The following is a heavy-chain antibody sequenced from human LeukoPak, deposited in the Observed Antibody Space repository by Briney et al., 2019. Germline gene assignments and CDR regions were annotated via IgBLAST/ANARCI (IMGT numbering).Heavy chain of an antibody. Sequence: GGSLRLSCAASGFTFTNYAMHWVRQAPGKGLEWVAFIRYDGGNANYGDSVKGRFTISRDNSKNTVYLQMNSLRAEDTAVYYCAKTLYSNELAEVFDYWGQGTLVTVSS. V-gene: IGHV3-30*02. CDR2: IRYDGGNA. D-gene: IGHD2/OR15-2a*01. CDR3: AKTLYSNELAEVFDY. J-gene: IGHJ4*02. CDR1: GFTFTNYA.